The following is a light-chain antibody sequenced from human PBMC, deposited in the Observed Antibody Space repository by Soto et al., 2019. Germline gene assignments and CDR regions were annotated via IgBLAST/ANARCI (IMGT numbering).Light chain of an antibody. CDR2: GAS. V-gene: IGKV3-15*01. J-gene: IGKJ2*01. CDR3: QQENNWPYT. Sequence: EIVMTQSPATLAVSPGERAALSCRASQSVSSNFAWYQQKPGQAPRLLIDGASSRATGTPARFSGSGSGTEFTLTISSLHSEDFAVYSGQQENNWPYTFGLGTKLEMK. CDR1: QSVSSN.